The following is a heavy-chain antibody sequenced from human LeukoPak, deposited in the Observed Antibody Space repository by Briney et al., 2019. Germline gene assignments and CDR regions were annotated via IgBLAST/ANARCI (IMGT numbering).Heavy chain of an antibody. CDR2: ISASGAST. CDR1: GFTFSSYA. Sequence: GGSLRLSCAASGFTFSSYAMSWVRQAPGKGLEWVSGISASGASTSYADSVKGRFSISRDNSKNTLLLQMNSLRADDAAIYFCAKSDCSGPTCYSGLDSWGQGTLVTVSS. V-gene: IGHV3-23*01. J-gene: IGHJ4*02. D-gene: IGHD2-15*01. CDR3: AKSDCSGPTCYSGLDS.